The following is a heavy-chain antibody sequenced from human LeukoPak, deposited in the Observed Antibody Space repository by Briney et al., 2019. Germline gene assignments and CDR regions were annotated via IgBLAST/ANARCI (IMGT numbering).Heavy chain of an antibody. Sequence: PGGSLRLSWAASGFTFDDYGMSWVRHAPGKGLEWVSCIIWYGGSTGYADSVKGRFTISRDNAKNSLYLQMNSLRAEDTALYYCARDPTTLYNWNYVPIQDSMDVWGKGTTVTVSS. CDR1: GFTFDDYG. D-gene: IGHD1-7*01. CDR2: IIWYGGST. J-gene: IGHJ6*03. V-gene: IGHV3-20*04. CDR3: ARDPTTLYNWNYVPIQDSMDV.